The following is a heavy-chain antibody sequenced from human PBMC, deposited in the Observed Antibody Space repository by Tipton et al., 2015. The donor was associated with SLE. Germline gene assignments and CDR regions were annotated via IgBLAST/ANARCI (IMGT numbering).Heavy chain of an antibody. Sequence: TLSLTCSVPGHSISSGFYWGWIRQSPGKGLEWIGNFYHRGTTYCNPSLKSRVTISADTSKNHLSLKLTSVTAADTAVYFCARSSSVRTLLWPTFAYWGQGTLVTVSS. CDR2: FYHRGTT. D-gene: IGHD2/OR15-2a*01. CDR3: ARSSSVRTLLWPTFAY. CDR1: GHSISSGFY. V-gene: IGHV4-38-2*01. J-gene: IGHJ4*02.